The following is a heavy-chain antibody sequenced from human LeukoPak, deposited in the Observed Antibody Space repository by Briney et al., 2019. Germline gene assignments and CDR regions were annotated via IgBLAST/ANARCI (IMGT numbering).Heavy chain of an antibody. Sequence: GESMRLSCAASGFTFSSYWMSWVRQPPGKGLEWVANIKQDGSEKYYVDSVKGRFTISRDNAKNSLYLQMSSLRAEDTAVYYCARYGSGSSYDYWGQGTLVTVFS. CDR2: IKQDGSEK. CDR1: GFTFSSYW. V-gene: IGHV3-7*03. J-gene: IGHJ4*02. D-gene: IGHD3-10*01. CDR3: ARYGSGSSYDY.